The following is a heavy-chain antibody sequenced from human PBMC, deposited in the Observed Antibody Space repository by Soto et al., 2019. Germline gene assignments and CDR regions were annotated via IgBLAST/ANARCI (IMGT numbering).Heavy chain of an antibody. CDR1: GYSFTSYW. CDR3: AGATAPRYYGMDV. Sequence: GESLKISCKGSGYSFTSYWIGLVRQMPGKGLEWMGIIYPGDSDTRYSPSFQGQVTISADKSISTAYLQWSSLKASDTAMYYCAGATAPRYYGMDVWGQGTTVTVSS. J-gene: IGHJ6*02. CDR2: IYPGDSDT. D-gene: IGHD1-26*01. V-gene: IGHV5-51*01.